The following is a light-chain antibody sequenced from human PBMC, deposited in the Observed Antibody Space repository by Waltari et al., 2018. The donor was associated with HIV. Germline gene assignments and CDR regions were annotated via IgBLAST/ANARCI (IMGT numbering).Light chain of an antibody. J-gene: IGLJ2*01. CDR2: GNS. V-gene: IGLV1-40*01. Sequence: QSVLTQPPSVSGAPGQRVTISCTGSSSTIGAGYDVHWYQQLPGTAPKLLIYGNSNRPSGVPDRFAGSKSGTSASLAITGLLAEDEADYYCQAYDSSLSVWFFGEGTKLTVL. CDR3: QAYDSSLSVWF. CDR1: SSTIGAGYD.